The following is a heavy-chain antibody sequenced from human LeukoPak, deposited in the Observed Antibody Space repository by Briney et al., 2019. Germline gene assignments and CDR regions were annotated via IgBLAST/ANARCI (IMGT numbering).Heavy chain of an antibody. CDR1: GGSISSGDYY. J-gene: IGHJ4*02. CDR3: ARWGAGPRTFDY. CDR2: IYYSGST. D-gene: IGHD1-26*01. Sequence: PSQTLSLTCTVSGGSISSGDYYWSWIRQPPGKGLDWIGYIYYSGSTYYNPSLKSRVTISVDTSKNQFSLKLSSVTAADTAVYYCARWGAGPRTFDYWGQGTLVTVSS. V-gene: IGHV4-30-4*01.